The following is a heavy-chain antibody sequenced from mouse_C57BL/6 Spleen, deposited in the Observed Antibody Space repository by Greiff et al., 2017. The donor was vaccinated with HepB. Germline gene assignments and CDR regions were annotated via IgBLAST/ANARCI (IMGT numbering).Heavy chain of an antibody. CDR3: AREGRFITPFDY. D-gene: IGHD1-1*01. Sequence: QVQLQQPGTELVKPGASVKLSCKASGYTFTSYWMHWVKQRPGQGLEWIGNINPSNGGTNYNEKFKSKATLTVDKSSSTAYMQLSSLTSEDSAFYYCAREGRFITPFDYCGQGTTLTVSS. V-gene: IGHV1-53*01. CDR2: INPSNGGT. CDR1: GYTFTSYW. J-gene: IGHJ2*01.